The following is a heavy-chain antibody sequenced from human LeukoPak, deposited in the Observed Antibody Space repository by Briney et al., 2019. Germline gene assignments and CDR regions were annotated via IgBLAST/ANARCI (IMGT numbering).Heavy chain of an antibody. D-gene: IGHD4-11*01. Sequence: PSETLSLTCAVYGGSFSGYYWSWIRQPPGKGLEWIGEINHSGSTNYNPSLKSRVTISVDTSKNQFSLKLSSVTAADTAVYYCARGQGDVMTTVTTAYRYYCMDVWVKGTTVTVSS. CDR2: INHSGST. V-gene: IGHV4-34*01. CDR1: GGSFSGYY. CDR3: ARGQGDVMTTVTTAYRYYCMDV. J-gene: IGHJ6*03.